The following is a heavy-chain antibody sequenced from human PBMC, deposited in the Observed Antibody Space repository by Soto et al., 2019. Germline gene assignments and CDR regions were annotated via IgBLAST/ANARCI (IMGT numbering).Heavy chain of an antibody. CDR3: ARDLIYCTNGVCQGGTYYYYGMDV. D-gene: IGHD2-8*01. CDR1: GFTFSSYA. CDR2: ISYDGSNK. J-gene: IGHJ6*02. V-gene: IGHV3-30-3*01. Sequence: QVQLVESGGGVVQPGRSLRLSCAASGFTFSSYAMHWVRQAPGKGLEWVAVISYDGSNKYYADSVKGRFTISRDNSKNTLYLQMNSLRAEDTAVYYCARDLIYCTNGVCQGGTYYYYGMDVWGQGTTVTVSS.